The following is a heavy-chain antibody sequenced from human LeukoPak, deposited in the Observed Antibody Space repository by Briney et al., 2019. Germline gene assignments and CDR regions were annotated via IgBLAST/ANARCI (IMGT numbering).Heavy chain of an antibody. V-gene: IGHV1-69*05. CDR3: ARDLGVIDY. D-gene: IGHD3-16*01. J-gene: IGHJ4*02. CDR2: IIPIFGTA. Sequence: GSSVKASCKASGGTFSSYAISWVRQAPGQGLEWMGGIIPIFGTANYAQKFQGRVTITTDTSTSTAYMELRSLRSDDTAVYYCARDLGVIDYWGQGTLVTVSS. CDR1: GGTFSSYA.